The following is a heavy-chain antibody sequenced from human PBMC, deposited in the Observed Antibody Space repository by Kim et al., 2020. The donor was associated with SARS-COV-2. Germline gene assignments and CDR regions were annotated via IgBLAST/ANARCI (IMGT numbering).Heavy chain of an antibody. CDR3: TSQGGPIRSVYYFDY. Sequence: GGSLRLSCAASGFTFSNAWMSWVRQAPGKGLEWVGRIKSKTDGGTTDYAAPVKGRFTISRDDSKNTLYLQMNSLKTEDTAVYYCTSQGGPIRSVYYFDYWGQGTLVTVSS. V-gene: IGHV3-15*01. CDR1: GFTFSNAW. CDR2: IKSKTDGGTT. D-gene: IGHD2-2*02. J-gene: IGHJ4*02.